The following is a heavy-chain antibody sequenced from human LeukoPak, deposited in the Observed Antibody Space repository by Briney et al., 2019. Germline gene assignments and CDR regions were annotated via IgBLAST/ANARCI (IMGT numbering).Heavy chain of an antibody. D-gene: IGHD2-2*01. Sequence: ASVKVSCKASGYTFTGYYMHWVRQAPGQGLEWMGWINPNSGGTNYAQKFQGRVTMTRDTSISTAYMELSRLRSDDTAVYYCAREPQDIVVVPAAIHYYYYGMDVWGQGTTVTISS. CDR3: AREPQDIVVVPAAIHYYYYGMDV. V-gene: IGHV1-2*02. CDR1: GYTFTGYY. J-gene: IGHJ6*02. CDR2: INPNSGGT.